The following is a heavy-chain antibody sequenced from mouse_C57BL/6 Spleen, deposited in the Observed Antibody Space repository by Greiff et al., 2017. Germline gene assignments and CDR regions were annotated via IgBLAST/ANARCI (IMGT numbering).Heavy chain of an antibody. J-gene: IGHJ2*01. CDR3: ASPFTTGGFDY. CDR1: GYTFTSYW. CDR2: IDPSDSYT. V-gene: IGHV1-69*01. Sequence: QVQLQQPGAELVMPGASVKLSCKASGYTFTSYWMHWVKQRPGQGLEWIGEIDPSDSYTNYNQKFKGKSTLTVDKSSSTAYMQLSSLTSEDSAVYYCASPFTTGGFDYWGQGTTLTVSS. D-gene: IGHD1-1*01.